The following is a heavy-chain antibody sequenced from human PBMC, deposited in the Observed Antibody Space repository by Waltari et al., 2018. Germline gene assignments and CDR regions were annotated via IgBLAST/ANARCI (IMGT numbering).Heavy chain of an antibody. D-gene: IGHD3-10*01. CDR1: GYTLPELS. V-gene: IGHV1-24*01. CDR3: ATEPSSIKRGPFDY. CDR2: FDPEDGET. J-gene: IGHJ4*02. Sequence: QVQLVQSGAEVKKPGASVTVSCRSSGYTLPELSIHWVRQSPGKGLEWMGGFDPEDGETIYAQKCQGRVTMTEDTSTDTAYMELSSLRSEDTAVYYCATEPSSIKRGPFDYWGQGTLVTVSS.